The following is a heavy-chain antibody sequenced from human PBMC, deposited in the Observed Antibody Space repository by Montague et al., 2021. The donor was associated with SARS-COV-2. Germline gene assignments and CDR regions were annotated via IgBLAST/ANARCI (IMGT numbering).Heavy chain of an antibody. D-gene: IGHD3-10*01. CDR3: ASGIYPSGSYYNRYYYGLNI. CDR1: GGSFSGYF. Sequence: SETLSLTCGVYGGSFSGYFWTWIRQPPGKGLEWIGEINDGGSVTYNLSLKSPVTISIDTSKNQFSLKMTSVTAADTATYYCASGIYPSGSYYNRYYYGLNIWGPGTTVIVSS. J-gene: IGHJ6*02. CDR2: INDGGSV. V-gene: IGHV4-34*01.